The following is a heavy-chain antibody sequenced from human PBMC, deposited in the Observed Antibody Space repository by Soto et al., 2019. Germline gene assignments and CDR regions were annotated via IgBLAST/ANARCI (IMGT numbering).Heavy chain of an antibody. CDR1: GFSFNAYA. V-gene: IGHV3-30*03. CDR3: GTDSKWVGGDQIDY. CDR2: IPYDGSGQ. D-gene: IGHD1-26*01. Sequence: QVQLVESGGGVVQPGRSLRLSCAASGFSFNAYAMHWVRQAPGKGLEWVATIPYDGSGQSLADSVKGRCTISRDNSQNTLYLQMNSLRPEDTAIYYCGTDSKWVGGDQIDYWGQGILVTVSS. J-gene: IGHJ4*02.